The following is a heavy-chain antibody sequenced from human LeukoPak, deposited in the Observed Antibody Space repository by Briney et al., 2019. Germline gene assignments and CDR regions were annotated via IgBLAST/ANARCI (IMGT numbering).Heavy chain of an antibody. V-gene: IGHV4-61*02. Sequence: SETLSLTCTVPGGSISSGSYDWSWIRQPAGKGLEWIGRIYTSGSTNYNPSLKSRVTISVDTSRNQFSLKLSSVTAADTAVYYCAGDTENFDYWGQGTLVTVSS. CDR2: IYTSGST. CDR1: GGSISSGSYD. J-gene: IGHJ4*02. CDR3: AGDTENFDY. D-gene: IGHD4-11*01.